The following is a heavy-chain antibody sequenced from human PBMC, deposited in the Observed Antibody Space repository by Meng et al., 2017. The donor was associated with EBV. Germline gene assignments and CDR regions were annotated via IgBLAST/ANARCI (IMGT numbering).Heavy chain of an antibody. Sequence: QVQLQESGPGLVKPSETLSLTCTVSGGSVNNESYYWGWIRQPPGKGLEYIGYIYYTGSTNYNSSLKSRVTISLDKSKNQFSLKLTSLTAADTAIYYCARGDYTNYPRWFDPWEQGTLGTVAS. CDR2: IYYTGST. V-gene: IGHV4-61*01. CDR1: GGSVNNESYY. CDR3: ARGDYTNYPRWFDP. D-gene: IGHD4-11*01. J-gene: IGHJ5*02.